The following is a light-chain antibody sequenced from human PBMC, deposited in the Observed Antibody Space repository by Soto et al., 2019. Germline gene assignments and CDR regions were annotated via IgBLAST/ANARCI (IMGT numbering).Light chain of an antibody. CDR2: GNS. V-gene: IGLV1-40*01. CDR3: QAYDSSLIGVV. J-gene: IGLJ2*01. Sequence: QSVLTQPPSVSGAPGQRVTISFTGSSSNIGEGYDVHWYQQLPGTAPKLLIDGNSNRPAGVHDRFSCSKSGTSATLAITGLQAEDEADDHGQAYDSSLIGVVFGGGTKLTVL. CDR1: SSNIGEGYD.